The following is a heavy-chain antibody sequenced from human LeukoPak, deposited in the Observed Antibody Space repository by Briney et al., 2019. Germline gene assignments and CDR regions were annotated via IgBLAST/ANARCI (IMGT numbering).Heavy chain of an antibody. J-gene: IGHJ4*02. V-gene: IGHV3-23*01. CDR2: IIVSGGRT. CDR1: GFTFSSYA. CDR3: AKVFKAVVVVPAAPFDY. Sequence: PGGSLRLSCGASGFTFSSYAMSWGRQAPGKGLGWVSTIIVSGGRTYYADSVKGRFTISRDNSKNTLYLQMNSLRAEDTAVYYCAKVFKAVVVVPAAPFDYWGQGTLVTVSS. D-gene: IGHD2-2*01.